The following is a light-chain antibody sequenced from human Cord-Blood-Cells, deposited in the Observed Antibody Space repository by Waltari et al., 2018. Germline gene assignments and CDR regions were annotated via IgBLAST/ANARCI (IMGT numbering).Light chain of an antibody. CDR3: QHYNNWPWT. J-gene: IGKJ1*01. Sequence: EIVMTQSPATLSVSPGERATLSCRASQSVSSNLAWYQQKPGQAPRLLIDGASTRATGIPAMFSGRGAGTEFTLTSSRLQSEDFAVYYCQHYNNWPWTFGQGTKVEIK. CDR1: QSVSSN. CDR2: GAS. V-gene: IGKV3-15*01.